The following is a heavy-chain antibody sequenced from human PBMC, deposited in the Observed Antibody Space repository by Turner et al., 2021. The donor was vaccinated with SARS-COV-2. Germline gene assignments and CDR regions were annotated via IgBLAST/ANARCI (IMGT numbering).Heavy chain of an antibody. CDR1: GGSIRSGSYY. CDR3: ARGGAGYYYYYMDV. V-gene: IGHV4-61*02. J-gene: IGHJ6*03. D-gene: IGHD1-26*01. CDR2: IYTSGST. Sequence: QVQLQESGPGLVKPSQTLSLTCTVSGGSIRSGSYYWSWIRQPAGKGLEWIGRIYTSGSTNYNPSRKSRVTISVDTSKNQFSLKLSSVTAADTAVYYCARGGAGYYYYYMDVWGKGTTVTVSS.